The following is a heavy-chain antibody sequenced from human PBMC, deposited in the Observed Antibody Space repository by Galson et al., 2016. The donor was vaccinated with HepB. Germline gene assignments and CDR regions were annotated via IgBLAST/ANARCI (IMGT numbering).Heavy chain of an antibody. D-gene: IGHD5-12*01. V-gene: IGHV3-33*01. J-gene: IGHJ1*01. CDR3: AREPGRYSGYDFGYFGH. CDR1: GFTFSTYG. CDR2: IWYDGSNK. Sequence: SLRLSCAASGFTFSTYGMHWVRQARGKGLAWVAVIWYDGSNKNYADFVKGRFTISRDNSKNTLYLQMNSLRAEDTAIYYCAREPGRYSGYDFGYFGHWGQGTLVTVSS.